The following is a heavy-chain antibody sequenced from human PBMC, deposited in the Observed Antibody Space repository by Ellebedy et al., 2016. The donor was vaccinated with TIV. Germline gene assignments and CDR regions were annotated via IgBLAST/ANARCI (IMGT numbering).Heavy chain of an antibody. Sequence: ASVKVSXXASGYTFTSHIIHWARQARGQWLEWLGWINAGNGDTKYSQKFQGRVTIHRDTSASTVYMEMSSLRSEDTAVFYCARDPEGPYYYGSGNFDYWGQGTLVTVSS. V-gene: IGHV1-3*01. J-gene: IGHJ4*02. CDR1: GYTFTSHI. D-gene: IGHD3-10*01. CDR3: ARDPEGPYYYGSGNFDY. CDR2: INAGNGDT.